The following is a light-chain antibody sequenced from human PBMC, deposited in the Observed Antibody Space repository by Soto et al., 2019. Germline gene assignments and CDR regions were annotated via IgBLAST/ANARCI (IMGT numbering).Light chain of an antibody. V-gene: IGLV2-14*03. Sequence: QSALTQPASVSGSPGQSITISCTGSSSDVGHYDYVSWFQQHPGRAPTLLIYDVTCRPSGVSNRFSGAKSGSTASLTISGLRTEDEANYYCSSYTGTSTQVFGTGTKVTVL. CDR2: DVT. CDR1: SSDVGHYDY. J-gene: IGLJ1*01. CDR3: SSYTGTSTQV.